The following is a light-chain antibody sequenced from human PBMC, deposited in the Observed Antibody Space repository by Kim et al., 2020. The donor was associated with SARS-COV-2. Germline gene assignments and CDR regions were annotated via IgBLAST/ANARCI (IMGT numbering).Light chain of an antibody. V-gene: IGLV3-1*01. Sequence: VSPGQPSRIPCSGDHFGDTSACSYPQPPGPSPVLVIYHASTRPSVIPERFSASNSVNTATLTISGTQAMDETDYYSQASDRSTVVFGTATKVTVL. CDR3: QASDRSTVV. J-gene: IGLJ1*01. CDR2: HAS. CDR1: HFGDTS.